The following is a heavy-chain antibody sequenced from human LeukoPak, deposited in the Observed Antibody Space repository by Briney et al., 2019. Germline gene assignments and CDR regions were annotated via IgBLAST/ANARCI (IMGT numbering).Heavy chain of an antibody. J-gene: IGHJ6*02. CDR1: GFTFDDYA. D-gene: IGHD5-12*01. CDR3: AKDMRGYDKVYYYGMDV. V-gene: IGHV3-9*01. Sequence: GGSLRLPCAASGFTFDDYAMHWVRQAPGKGLEWVSGISWNSGSIGYADSVKGRFTISRDNAKNSLYLQMNSLRAEDTALYYCAKDMRGYDKVYYYGMDVWGQGTTVTVSS. CDR2: ISWNSGSI.